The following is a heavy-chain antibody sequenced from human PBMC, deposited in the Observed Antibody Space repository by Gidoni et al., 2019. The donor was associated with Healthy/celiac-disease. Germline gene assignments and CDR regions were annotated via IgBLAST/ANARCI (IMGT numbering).Heavy chain of an antibody. CDR3: ARGRVGAANFDY. CDR1: GFTFSSYS. V-gene: IGHV3-21*01. D-gene: IGHD1-26*01. CDR2: ISSSSSYI. Sequence: EVQLVESGGGLVTPGGSLRLSCAASGFTFSSYSMNWVRQAPGKGLEWVSSISSSSSYIYYADSVKGRFTISRDNAKNSLYLQMNSLRAEDTAVYYCARGRVGAANFDYWGQGTLVTVSS. J-gene: IGHJ4*02.